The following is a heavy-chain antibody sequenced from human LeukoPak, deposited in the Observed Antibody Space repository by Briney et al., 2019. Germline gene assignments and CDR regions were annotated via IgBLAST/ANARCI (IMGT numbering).Heavy chain of an antibody. CDR1: GFTFSNFP. CDR2: ISASGDRT. J-gene: IGHJ6*02. D-gene: IGHD3-10*01. CDR3: AKVLSTTLYYWYGMDV. Sequence: GGSLRLSCAASGFTFSNFPMIWIRQAPGKGLEGVSSISASGDRTYYSDSVKGRFTISRDNSKNTLFLQTNGLRVEDTAVYYCAKVLSTTLYYWYGMDVWGQGTTVIVSS. V-gene: IGHV3-23*01.